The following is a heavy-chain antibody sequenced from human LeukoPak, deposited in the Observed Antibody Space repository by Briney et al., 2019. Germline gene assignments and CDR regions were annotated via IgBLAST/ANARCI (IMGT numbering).Heavy chain of an antibody. J-gene: IGHJ3*01. V-gene: IGHV3-48*01. CDR3: AIIGCYRGVCAFDV. CDR1: AFTLSNYA. CDR2: ISSSGSTI. Sequence: GGSLRLPCAGSAFTLSNYAINWVRQAPGKGPEWLSYISSSGSTILYADSVKGRFTISRDNAKNSLYLQMNSLRAEDTAVYYCAIIGCYRGVCAFDVWGQGTRVTVSS. D-gene: IGHD2-2*01.